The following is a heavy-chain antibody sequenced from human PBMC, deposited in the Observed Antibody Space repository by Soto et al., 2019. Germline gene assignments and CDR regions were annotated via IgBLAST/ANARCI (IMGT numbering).Heavy chain of an antibody. CDR2: INPSGGST. Sequence: GASVKVSCKASGYTFTSYYMHWVRQAPGQGLEWMGIINPSGGSTSYAQKFQGRVTMTRDTSTSTVYMELSSLRSEDTAVYYCARDYVRCSSTSCHDPYYYGMDVWGQGTTVTVSS. J-gene: IGHJ6*02. V-gene: IGHV1-46*01. CDR1: GYTFTSYY. D-gene: IGHD2-2*01. CDR3: ARDYVRCSSTSCHDPYYYGMDV.